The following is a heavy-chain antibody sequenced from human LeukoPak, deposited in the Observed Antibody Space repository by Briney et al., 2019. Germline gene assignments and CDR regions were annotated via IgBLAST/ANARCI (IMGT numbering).Heavy chain of an antibody. CDR2: ISSSSAYI. CDR3: AKGGIYGDCGAF. J-gene: IGHJ4*02. V-gene: IGHV3-21*04. D-gene: IGHD4-17*01. CDR1: EFTFSSYN. Sequence: PRGSLRLSCAASEFTFSSYNMNWVRQAPGKGLEWVSSISSSSAYIYYADSVKGRFTISRDTSKSTVYLQMHSLRVDDAAVYFCAKGGIYGDCGAFWGQGTLVAVSS.